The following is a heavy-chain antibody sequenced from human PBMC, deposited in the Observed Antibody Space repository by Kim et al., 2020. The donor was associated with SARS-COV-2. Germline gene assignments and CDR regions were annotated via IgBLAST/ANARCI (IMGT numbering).Heavy chain of an antibody. V-gene: IGHV1-18*01. Sequence: ASVKVSCKASGYTFTSYGISWVRQAPGQGLEWMGWISAYNGNTNYAQKLQGRVTMTTDTSTSTAYMELRSLRSDDTAVYYCARDSETYSSAPTVMDVWGQGTTVTVSS. CDR2: ISAYNGNT. D-gene: IGHD6-19*01. CDR3: ARDSETYSSAPTVMDV. J-gene: IGHJ6*02. CDR1: GYTFTSYG.